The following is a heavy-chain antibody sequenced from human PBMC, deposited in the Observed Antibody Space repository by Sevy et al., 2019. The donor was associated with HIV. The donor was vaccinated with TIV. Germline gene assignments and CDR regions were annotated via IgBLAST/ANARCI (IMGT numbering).Heavy chain of an antibody. V-gene: IGHV3-30*04. CDR1: GFTFSSYA. D-gene: IGHD3-16*01. CDR2: ISYDGSNK. J-gene: IGHJ6*04. Sequence: GGSLRLSCAASGFTFSSYAMHWVRQAPGTGLEWVAVISYDGSNKYFAHSVKGRFTISRDNSKNTLYLQMNSLRAEDTAVYYCARDLGSSGYYGMDVWGQRDHGHRLL. CDR3: ARDLGSSGYYGMDV.